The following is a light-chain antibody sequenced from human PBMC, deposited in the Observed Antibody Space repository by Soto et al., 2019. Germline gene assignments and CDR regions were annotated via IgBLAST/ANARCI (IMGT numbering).Light chain of an antibody. CDR3: IAWDDSLKGTV. V-gene: IGLV1-44*01. J-gene: IGLJ3*02. Sequence: QSVLTQPPSASGTPGQRVTISCSGSSSNIGRNAVNWYQQVPGTAPKLLIYSHDQRPSGVPDRVSGSKSGTSASLAISGLQSVYEANYYCIAWDDSLKGTVFGGGTKVTVL. CDR1: SSNIGRNA. CDR2: SHD.